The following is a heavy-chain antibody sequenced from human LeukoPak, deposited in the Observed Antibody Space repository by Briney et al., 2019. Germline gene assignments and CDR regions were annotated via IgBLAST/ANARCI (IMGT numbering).Heavy chain of an antibody. J-gene: IGHJ4*02. Sequence: KPSETLSLTCTVSGYSISSGYYWGWIRPPPGKGLEWIGSMYHSGITYYNPSLKSRVTISVDTSKNQFSLKLSSVTAADAAVYYCARHSYDSGSLYYTYWGQGTLVTVSS. CDR1: GYSISSGYY. CDR3: ARHSYDSGSLYYTY. CDR2: MYHSGIT. V-gene: IGHV4-38-2*02. D-gene: IGHD3-10*01.